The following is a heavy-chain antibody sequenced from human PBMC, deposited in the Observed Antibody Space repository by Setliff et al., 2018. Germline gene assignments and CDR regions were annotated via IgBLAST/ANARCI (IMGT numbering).Heavy chain of an antibody. CDR2: IYTSGST. CDR1: GGSISSGSYY. D-gene: IGHD3-22*01. V-gene: IGHV4-61*02. J-gene: IGHJ4*02. CDR3: ARQEDDSSGYSSTD. Sequence: PSETLSLTCTVSGGSISSGSYYWSWIRQPAGKGLEWIGRIYTSGSTNYNPSLKSRVTRSVDTSKNQFSLKLSSVTAADTAVYYCARQEDDSSGYSSTDWDQGTLVTVSS.